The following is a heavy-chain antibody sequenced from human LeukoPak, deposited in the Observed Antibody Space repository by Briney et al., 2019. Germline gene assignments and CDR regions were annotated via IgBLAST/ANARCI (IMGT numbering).Heavy chain of an antibody. J-gene: IGHJ4*02. CDR1: GYTFTSYG. V-gene: IGHV1-18*01. Sequence: GASVKVSCKASGYTFTSYGISWVRQAPGQGLEWMGWISAYNGNTNYAQKLQGRVTMTTDTSTSTAYMELRSLRSDDTAVYYCARASYYYGSGSHPFDYWGQGTLVTVSS. CDR3: ARASYYYGSGSHPFDY. D-gene: IGHD3-10*01. CDR2: ISAYNGNT.